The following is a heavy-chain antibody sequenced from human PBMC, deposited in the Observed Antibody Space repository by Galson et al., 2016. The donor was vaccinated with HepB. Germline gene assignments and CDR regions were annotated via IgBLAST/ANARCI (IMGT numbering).Heavy chain of an antibody. J-gene: IGHJ2*01. D-gene: IGHD2-2*01. CDR3: ARVSRTRPGFFDL. CDR2: INWNGGST. CDR1: GFTFDDYG. Sequence: SLRLSCAASGFTFDDYGMSWVRQAPGKGLEWVSGINWNGGSTGYADSVKGRFTVSRDNAKNSLYLRMSNLRAEDTALYHCARVSRTRPGFFDLWGRGTLVTVSS. V-gene: IGHV3-20*01.